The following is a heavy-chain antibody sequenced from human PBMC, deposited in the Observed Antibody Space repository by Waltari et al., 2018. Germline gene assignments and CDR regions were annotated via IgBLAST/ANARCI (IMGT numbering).Heavy chain of an antibody. J-gene: IGHJ4*02. CDR3: ARLSSSRTYYFDY. CDR1: GYTFTGYY. V-gene: IGHV1-2*06. D-gene: IGHD6-6*01. Sequence: QVQLVQSGAEVKKPGASVTVSCKASGYTFTGYYMPWVRQAPGQGLEWMGRINPNSGGTNYAQKFQGRVTMTRDTSISTAYMELSRLRSDDTAVYYCARLSSSRTYYFDYWGQGTLVTVSS. CDR2: INPNSGGT.